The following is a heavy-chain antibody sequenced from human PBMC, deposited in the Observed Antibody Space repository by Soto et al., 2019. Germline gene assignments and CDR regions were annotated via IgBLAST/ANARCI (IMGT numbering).Heavy chain of an antibody. CDR2: IRSSSSYI. CDR3: ARDNFNGAVNYCYYMDV. CDR1: GFTFSSYS. J-gene: IGHJ6*03. V-gene: IGHV3-21*01. D-gene: IGHD6-19*01. Sequence: EVQLVESGGGLVKPGGSLRLSCAASGFTFSSYSMNWVRQAPGKGLEWVSSIRSSSSYIYYADYVKGRFTISRDNAKNEQYMKINSMKVDDTAVYYCARDNFNGAVNYCYYMDVWGKGTTVTVSS.